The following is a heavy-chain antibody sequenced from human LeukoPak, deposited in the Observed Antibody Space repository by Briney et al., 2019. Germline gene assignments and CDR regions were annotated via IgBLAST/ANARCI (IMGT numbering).Heavy chain of an antibody. D-gene: IGHD1-26*01. CDR3: AISLFIVGAYRNHQNDY. CDR2: IIPIFGTT. Sequence: GASVKVSCKASGGTFSNYAISWVRQAPGQGLEWMGGIIPIFGTTNYAQKFQGRVTITADESTSTAYMELSSLRSEDTAVYYCAISLFIVGAYRNHQNDYWGQGTLVTVSS. J-gene: IGHJ4*02. V-gene: IGHV1-69*13. CDR1: GGTFSNYA.